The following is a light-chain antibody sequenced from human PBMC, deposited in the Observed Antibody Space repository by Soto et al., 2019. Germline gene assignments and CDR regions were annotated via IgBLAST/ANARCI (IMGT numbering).Light chain of an antibody. Sequence: EIVLTQSPSTLSLSPGERATLSCRASQSVSSYLACYQQKPGQAPMLLFDDSSNRATGIPARCSGSWSGTYFTLTISILEPEYFADYYCQQRSNWLTFGQGTRLEIK. CDR1: QSVSSY. J-gene: IGKJ5*01. CDR2: DSS. V-gene: IGKV3-11*01. CDR3: QQRSNWLT.